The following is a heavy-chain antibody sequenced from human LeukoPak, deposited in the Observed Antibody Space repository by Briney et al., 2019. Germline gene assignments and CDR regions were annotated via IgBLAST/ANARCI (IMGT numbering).Heavy chain of an antibody. D-gene: IGHD6-19*01. V-gene: IGHV4-34*01. Sequence: PSETLSLTCAVYGGSLSGYAWSWIRQPPGKGLEWIGEINQRRSLKYNPSLESRVTISVDTSKNQFSLKLSSVTAADTAVFYCARHGWHSWYSDLWGRGTLVTVSS. CDR3: ARHGWHSWYSDL. J-gene: IGHJ2*01. CDR2: INQRRSL. CDR1: GGSLSGYA.